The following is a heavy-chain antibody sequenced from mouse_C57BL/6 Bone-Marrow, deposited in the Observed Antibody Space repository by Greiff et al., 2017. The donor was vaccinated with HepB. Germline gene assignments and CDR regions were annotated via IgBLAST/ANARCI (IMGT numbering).Heavy chain of an antibody. Sequence: DVQLVESGGGLVKPGGSLKLSCAASGFTFSDYGMHWVRQAPEKGLEWVAYISSGSSTIYYADTVKGRFTISRDNAKHTLFLQMTSLRSEDTAMYYGARLGGYYDWYFEVWGTGTTVTVSS. J-gene: IGHJ1*03. CDR3: ARLGGYYDWYFEV. V-gene: IGHV5-17*01. CDR1: GFTFSDYG. CDR2: ISSGSSTI. D-gene: IGHD2-3*01.